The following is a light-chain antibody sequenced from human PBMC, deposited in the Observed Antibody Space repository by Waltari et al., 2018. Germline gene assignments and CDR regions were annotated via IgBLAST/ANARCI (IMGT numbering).Light chain of an antibody. V-gene: IGKV3-15*01. J-gene: IGKJ3*01. Sequence: DIVMTQSPGTLSVSPGERATLSCRASQSVSNKVAWFQQKPGQAPRLLIYHASARATGVPARFSGSASGTEFTFTISSLQSEDFGVYYCQQYNNWPFTFGPGTKMAIK. CDR2: HAS. CDR1: QSVSNK. CDR3: QQYNNWPFT.